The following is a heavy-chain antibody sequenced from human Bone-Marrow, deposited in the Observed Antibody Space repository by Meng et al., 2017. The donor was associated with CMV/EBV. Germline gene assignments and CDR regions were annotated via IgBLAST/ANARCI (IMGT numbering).Heavy chain of an antibody. D-gene: IGHD6-13*01. V-gene: IGHV5-51*01. CDR2: IYPGDSDT. CDR1: GYSSTSYW. CDR3: ARRVSAGGTLDY. Sequence: KVSCKGSGYSSTSYWIGWVRQMPGKGLEWMGIIYPGDSDTRYSPSFQGQVTISADKSSSTAYLHWSSLKASDTAMYYCARRVSAGGTLDYWGQGTLVTVSS. J-gene: IGHJ4*02.